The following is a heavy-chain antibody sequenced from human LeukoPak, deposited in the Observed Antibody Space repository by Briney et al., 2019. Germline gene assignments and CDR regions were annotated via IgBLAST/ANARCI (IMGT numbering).Heavy chain of an antibody. V-gene: IGHV4-4*07. CDR2: IYTSGST. Sequence: SETLSLTCTVSGGSISSYYWSWIRQPAGKGLEWIGRIYTSGSTNYNPSLKSGDTMSVDTSKNQLSLKLSSVTAADTAVYYCERAGYRRHYFDYWGQGTLVTVSS. CDR3: ERAGYRRHYFDY. D-gene: IGHD5-24*01. J-gene: IGHJ4*02. CDR1: GGSISSYY.